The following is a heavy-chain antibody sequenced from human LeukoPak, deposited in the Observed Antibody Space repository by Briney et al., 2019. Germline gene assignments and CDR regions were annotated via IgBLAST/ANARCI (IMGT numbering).Heavy chain of an antibody. CDR3: AKWGGTETIGTIWYGPLDH. Sequence: GGSLRLSCAASGFTFSTYWMSWLRQAPGKGLEWVANIMHDGSEKNYVDSVKGRFTISRDNARNSLYLQISSLRVEDTARYYCAKWGGTETIGTIWYGPLDHWGQGTQVTVSS. CDR1: GFTFSTYW. D-gene: IGHD2-2*01. V-gene: IGHV3-7*03. J-gene: IGHJ4*02. CDR2: IMHDGSEK.